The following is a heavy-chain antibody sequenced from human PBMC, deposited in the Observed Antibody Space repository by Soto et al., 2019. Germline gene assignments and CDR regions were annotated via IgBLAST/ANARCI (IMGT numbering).Heavy chain of an antibody. CDR3: GLEPTGTGGFDY. J-gene: IGHJ4*02. V-gene: IGHV1-2*02. CDR2: IDLDNDNR. D-gene: IGHD7-27*01. CDR1: GHTFTGHH. Sequence: QVQLVQSGAEVKKPGASVKVSCKASGHTFTGHHMHWVGQAPGQGLEWMGYIDLDNDNRAYAQKFQGRVTTTRDTSITTAYMELTGLRSDDTAVYFCGLEPTGTGGFDYWGQGTLVTVSS.